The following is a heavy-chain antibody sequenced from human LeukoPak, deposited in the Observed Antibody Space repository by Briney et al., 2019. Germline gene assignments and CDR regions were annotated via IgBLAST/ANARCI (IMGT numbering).Heavy chain of an antibody. V-gene: IGHV5-51*01. CDR2: IYPGDSDT. CDR3: ARIPPDDYGSGSPRDYFDY. D-gene: IGHD3-10*01. CDR1: GYSFTSYW. J-gene: IGHJ4*02. Sequence: GESLKISCKGSGYSFTSYWIGWVRQMPGKGLEWMGIIYPGDSDTRYSPSFQGQVTISADKSISTAYPQWSSLKASDTAMYYCARIPPDDYGSGSPRDYFDYWGQGTLVTVSS.